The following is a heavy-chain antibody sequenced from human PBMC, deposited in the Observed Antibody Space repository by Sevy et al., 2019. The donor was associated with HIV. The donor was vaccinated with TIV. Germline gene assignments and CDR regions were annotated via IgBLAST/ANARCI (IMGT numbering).Heavy chain of an antibody. CDR2: ISYDGSSK. Sequence: GESLKISCAASGFTFSSYGMHWVRQAPGKGLEWVAVISYDGSSKYYADSVKGRFTISRDNSKNTLYLQMNSLRAEDTAVYYCAREGGYSYRFFPYYFDYWGQGTLVTVSS. CDR3: AREGGYSYRFFPYYFDY. D-gene: IGHD5-18*01. CDR1: GFTFSSYG. J-gene: IGHJ4*02. V-gene: IGHV3-30*03.